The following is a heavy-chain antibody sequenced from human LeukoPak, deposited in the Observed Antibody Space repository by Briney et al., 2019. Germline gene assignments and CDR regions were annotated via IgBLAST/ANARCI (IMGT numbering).Heavy chain of an antibody. CDR1: GFTFSSYS. V-gene: IGHV3-21*01. CDR3: ARDPDSIAAAGTDP. D-gene: IGHD6-13*01. CDR2: ISSSSSYI. Sequence: GGSLRLSCAASGFTFSSYSMNWVRQAPGKGLEWVSSISSSSSYIYYADSVKGRFTISRNNAKNSLYLQMDSLRAEDTAVYYCARDPDSIAAAGTDPWGQGTLVTVSS. J-gene: IGHJ5*02.